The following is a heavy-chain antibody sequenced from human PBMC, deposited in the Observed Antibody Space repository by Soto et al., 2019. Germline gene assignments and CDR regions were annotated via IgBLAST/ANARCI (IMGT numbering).Heavy chain of an antibody. CDR2: IYYSGST. Sequence: ETLSLTCTVSGGSVSSGSYYWSWIRQPPGKGLEWIGYIYYSGSTNYNPSLKSRVTISVDTSKNQFSLKLSSVTAADTAVYYCASSSMVRGLTNWFDPWGQGTLVTVSS. CDR1: GGSVSSGSYY. J-gene: IGHJ5*02. CDR3: ASSSMVRGLTNWFDP. V-gene: IGHV4-61*01. D-gene: IGHD3-10*01.